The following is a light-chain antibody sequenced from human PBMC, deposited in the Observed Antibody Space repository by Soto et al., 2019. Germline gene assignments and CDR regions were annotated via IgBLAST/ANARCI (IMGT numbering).Light chain of an antibody. CDR2: DVS. J-gene: IGLJ2*01. V-gene: IGLV2-14*03. Sequence: QSALTQPASVSGLPGQSITISCTGTSSDVGGYDYVSWYQQHPGKAPKLMIYDVSSRPSGVSNRFSGSKSGNTASLTISGLQPEDEADYYCSSYTGTSPKLFSGGTKLTVL. CDR1: SSDVGGYDY. CDR3: SSYTGTSPKL.